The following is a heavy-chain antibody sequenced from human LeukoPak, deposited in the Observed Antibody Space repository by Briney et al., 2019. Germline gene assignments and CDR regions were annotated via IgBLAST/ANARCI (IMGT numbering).Heavy chain of an antibody. CDR3: ARALYYDFWSGYRGVIAP. J-gene: IGHJ5*02. D-gene: IGHD3-3*01. Sequence: ASVKVSCKASGNSFTSYGISWVRQAPGQGLEWMGWISSFNDNTNYAQKFQGRVTMTTDTSTSTAYMELSRLRSDDTAVYYCARALYYDFWSGYRGVIAPWGQGTLVTVSS. CDR1: GNSFTSYG. CDR2: ISSFNDNT. V-gene: IGHV1-18*04.